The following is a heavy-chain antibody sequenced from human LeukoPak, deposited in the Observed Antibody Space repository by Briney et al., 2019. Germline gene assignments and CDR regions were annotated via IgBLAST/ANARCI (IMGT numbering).Heavy chain of an antibody. V-gene: IGHV4-34*01. CDR1: GGSFSGYY. D-gene: IGHD3-10*01. CDR3: ARRLWFGELLSWFDP. J-gene: IGHJ5*02. Sequence: SETLSLTCAVYGGSFSGYYWSWIRQPPGKGLEWIGEINHSGSTNYNLSLKSRVTISVDTSKNQFSLKLSSVTAADTAVYYCARRLWFGELLSWFDPWGQGTLVTVSS. CDR2: INHSGST.